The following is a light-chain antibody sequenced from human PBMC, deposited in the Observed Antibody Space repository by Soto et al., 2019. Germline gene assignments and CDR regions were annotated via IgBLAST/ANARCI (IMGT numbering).Light chain of an antibody. V-gene: IGKV1-12*01. CDR3: QQANRFPLT. CDR1: QGISRS. CDR2: GAS. J-gene: IGKJ3*01. Sequence: DTQMTQSPSSVSASVGDRVTITCRASQGISRSLAWYQQKPGKAPKVLIYGASNLQSGVPSRFSGSGSGTDFTLTISSLQPEDFATYYCQQANRFPLTFGPGTKVDIK.